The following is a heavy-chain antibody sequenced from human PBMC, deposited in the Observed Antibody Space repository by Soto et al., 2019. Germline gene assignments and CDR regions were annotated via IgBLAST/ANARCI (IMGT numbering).Heavy chain of an antibody. CDR1: GGSFSGYY. J-gene: IGHJ6*03. Sequence: PSETLSLTCAVYGGSFSGYYWSWIRQPPGKGLEWIGEINHSGSTSYNPSLKSRVTISVDTSKNQFSLKLSSVTAADTAVYYCARTDYGSGSYREDYYYYMDVWGKGTTVTVSS. CDR3: ARTDYGSGSYREDYYYYMDV. CDR2: INHSGST. D-gene: IGHD3-10*01. V-gene: IGHV4-34*01.